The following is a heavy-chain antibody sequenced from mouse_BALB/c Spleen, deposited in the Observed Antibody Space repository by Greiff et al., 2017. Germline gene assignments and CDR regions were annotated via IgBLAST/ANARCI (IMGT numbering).Heavy chain of an antibody. V-gene: IGHV3-8*02. CDR1: GDSITSGY. CDR3: ARWGFYYPVFAY. CDR2: ISYSGST. D-gene: IGHD1-1*01. J-gene: IGHJ3*01. Sequence: EVMLVESGPSLVKPSQTLSLTCSVTGDSITSGYWNWIRKFPGNKLEYMGYISYSGSTYYNPSLKSRISITRDTSKNQYYLQLNSVTTEDTATYYCARWGFYYPVFAYWGQGTLVTVSA.